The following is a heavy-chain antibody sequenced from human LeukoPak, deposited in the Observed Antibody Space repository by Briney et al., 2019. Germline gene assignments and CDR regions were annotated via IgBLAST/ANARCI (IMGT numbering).Heavy chain of an antibody. CDR1: GFTFSTYA. V-gene: IGHV3-64*01. Sequence: GGSLRLSCAASGFTFSTYAMHWVRQAPGKGLEYVSAISSNGGSTYYAISVKGRFTISRDNSKNTLYLHMGSLRAEDMAVYYCARRGSYYGDSMDYWGQGTLVTVSS. CDR2: ISSNGGST. CDR3: ARRGSYYGDSMDY. D-gene: IGHD1-26*01. J-gene: IGHJ4*02.